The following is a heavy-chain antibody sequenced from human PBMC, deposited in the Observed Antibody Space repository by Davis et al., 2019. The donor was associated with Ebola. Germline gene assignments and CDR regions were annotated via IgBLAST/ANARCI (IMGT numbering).Heavy chain of an antibody. D-gene: IGHD2/OR15-2a*01. CDR3: AKDRHPLANNKIYYFDY. CDR2: ISGRGTTT. V-gene: IGHV3-23*01. J-gene: IGHJ4*01. CDR1: GFTFSSHA. Sequence: GESLKISCAASGFTFSSHAMSWVRQAPGKGLDWVSGISGRGTTTYYADSVKGRFTISRDNSKNTLYLLMNTLRAEDTAVYYCAKDRHPLANNKIYYFDYWGPGTLVTVSS.